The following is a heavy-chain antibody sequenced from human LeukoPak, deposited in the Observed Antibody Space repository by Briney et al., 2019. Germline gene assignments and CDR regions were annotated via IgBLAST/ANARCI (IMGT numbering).Heavy chain of an antibody. V-gene: IGHV4-61*08. D-gene: IGHD3-16*01. CDR3: ARVYYDLPDI. CDR2: IYYSGST. Sequence: KASETLSLTCTVSGGSISSGGYYWSWIRQHPGKGLEWIGYIYYSGSTNYNPSLKSRVTISVDTSKNQFSLKLSSVTAADTAVYYCARVYYDLPDIWGQGTMVTVSS. J-gene: IGHJ3*02. CDR1: GGSISSGGYY.